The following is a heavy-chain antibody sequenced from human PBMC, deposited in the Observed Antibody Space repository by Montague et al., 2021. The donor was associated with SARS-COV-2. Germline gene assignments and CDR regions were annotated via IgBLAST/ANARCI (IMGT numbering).Heavy chain of an antibody. Sequence: TLSLTCTVSGGSISSGNYYWSWIRQPAGKGLEWIGRIYTSGSTNYNPSLKSRVTISADTSKNQFSLKLSSMIAADTAVYYCARDQFRGDDYYYYGMDVWGRGTTVTVSS. D-gene: IGHD3-16*01. CDR3: ARDQFRGDDYYYYGMDV. V-gene: IGHV4-61*02. J-gene: IGHJ6*02. CDR1: GGSISSGNYY. CDR2: IYTSGST.